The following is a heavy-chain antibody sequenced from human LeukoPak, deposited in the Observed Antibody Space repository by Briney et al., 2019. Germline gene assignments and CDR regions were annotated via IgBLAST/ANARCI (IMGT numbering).Heavy chain of an antibody. J-gene: IGHJ6*02. CDR3: ARDMVLPRDQDYYYYGMDV. CDR1: GFTFSSYW. Sequence: RGSLRLSCAASGFTFSSYWMHWVRQAPGKGLVWVSRINSDGSSTSYADSVKGRFTISRDNAKNTLYLQMNSLRAEDTAVYYCARDMVLPRDQDYYYYGMDVWGQGTTVTVSS. D-gene: IGHD3-10*01. CDR2: INSDGSST. V-gene: IGHV3-74*01.